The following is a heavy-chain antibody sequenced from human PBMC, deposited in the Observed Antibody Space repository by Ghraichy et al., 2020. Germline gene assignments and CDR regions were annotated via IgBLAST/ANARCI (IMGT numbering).Heavy chain of an antibody. J-gene: IGHJ4*02. D-gene: IGHD3-22*01. Sequence: GGSLRLSCAASAFTFSSYAMNWVRQAPGKGLEWVSGISGSSGSAYYADSVEGRFTISRDNSKNTLYLQMNSLRAEDTAVYYCAKDSLPPSSGYYYSPFDYWGQGTLVTVSS. CDR2: ISGSSGSA. CDR1: AFTFSSYA. CDR3: AKDSLPPSSGYYYSPFDY. V-gene: IGHV3-23*01.